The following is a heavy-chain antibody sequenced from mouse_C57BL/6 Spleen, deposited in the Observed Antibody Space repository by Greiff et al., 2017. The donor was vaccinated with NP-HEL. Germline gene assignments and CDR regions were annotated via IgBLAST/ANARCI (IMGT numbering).Heavy chain of an antibody. J-gene: IGHJ3*01. CDR3: ARGAPNYYGSSLFAY. V-gene: IGHV1-55*01. CDR1: GYTFTSYW. Sequence: QVQLQQPGAELVKPGASVKMSCKASGYTFTSYWITWVKQRPGQGLEWIGDIYPGSGSTNYNEKFKSKATLTVDTSSSTAYMQLSSLTSEDSAVYYCARGAPNYYGSSLFAYWGQGTLVTVSA. CDR2: IYPGSGST. D-gene: IGHD1-1*01.